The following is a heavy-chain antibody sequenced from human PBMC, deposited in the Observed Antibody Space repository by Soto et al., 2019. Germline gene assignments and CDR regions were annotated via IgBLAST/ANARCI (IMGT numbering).Heavy chain of an antibody. CDR1: GGTFSRHA. J-gene: IGHJ5*02. CDR2: IIPMFGTT. Sequence: QVQLVQSGSEVKMPGSSVKVSCKTSGGTFSRHAINWVRQAPGQGLEWMGGIIPMFGTTNYAQKSKARVSISADESTSTAYMELSRLRSEDAAVYYCARAAIHGSSWYFWFDPWGQGTLGTVSS. CDR3: ARAAIHGSSWYFWFDP. D-gene: IGHD6-13*01. V-gene: IGHV1-69*01.